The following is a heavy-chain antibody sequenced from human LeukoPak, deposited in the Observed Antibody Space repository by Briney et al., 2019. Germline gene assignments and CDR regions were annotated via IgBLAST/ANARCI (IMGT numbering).Heavy chain of an antibody. CDR3: AKGERSSSSNWFDP. V-gene: IGHV3-23*01. CDR2: ISGSGGST. Sequence: GGSLRLSCAASGFTFSSYAMSWVRQAPGKGLEWVSAISGSGGSTYYADSVKGRFTISRDNSKNTLYPQMNSLRAEDTAVYYCAKGERSSSSNWFDPWGQGTLVTVSS. D-gene: IGHD6-6*01. CDR1: GFTFSSYA. J-gene: IGHJ5*02.